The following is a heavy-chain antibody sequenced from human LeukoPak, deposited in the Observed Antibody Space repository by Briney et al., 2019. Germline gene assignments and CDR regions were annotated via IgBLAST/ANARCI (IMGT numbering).Heavy chain of an antibody. Sequence: GGSLRLSCAVSGFTFSSSAMNWVRQAPGKGLEWVSVISANGGHSSYADSVRGRFTISRDNSKNTLYLQMNSLRVEDTAVYYCATVYGGQKWEAFDIWGQGTRVTVSS. V-gene: IGHV3-23*01. D-gene: IGHD1-26*01. J-gene: IGHJ3*02. CDR3: ATVYGGQKWEAFDI. CDR1: GFTFSSSA. CDR2: ISANGGHS.